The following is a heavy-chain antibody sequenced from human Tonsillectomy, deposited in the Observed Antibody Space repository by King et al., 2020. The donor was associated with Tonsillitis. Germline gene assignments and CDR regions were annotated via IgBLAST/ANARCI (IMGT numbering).Heavy chain of an antibody. D-gene: IGHD6-19*01. V-gene: IGHV3-74*01. CDR3: ARGYSSGWYYFDH. J-gene: IGHJ4*02. CDR2: INSDGSST. CDR1: GFTFSSYW. Sequence: VQLVESGGGLVQPGGSLRLSCAASGFTFSSYWMHWVRQAPGKGLVWVSCINSDGSSTSYADSVKGRFTISRDNAKNTLYLQMNSLRAEDTAVYYCARGYSSGWYYFDHWGQGTLVTVSS.